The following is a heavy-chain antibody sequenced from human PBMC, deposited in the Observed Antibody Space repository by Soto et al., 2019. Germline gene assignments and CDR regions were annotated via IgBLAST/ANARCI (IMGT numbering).Heavy chain of an antibody. J-gene: IGHJ4*02. Sequence: SETLSLTCTVSGGSISSYYWSWIRQPPGKGLEWIGYIYYSGSTNYNPSLKSRVTISIDTSKNQFSLKLSSVTAADTAVYYCSRGYGGTRDYWGQGTLVTFAS. CDR3: SRGYGGTRDY. CDR1: GGSISSYY. CDR2: IYYSGST. V-gene: IGHV4-59*08. D-gene: IGHD4-17*01.